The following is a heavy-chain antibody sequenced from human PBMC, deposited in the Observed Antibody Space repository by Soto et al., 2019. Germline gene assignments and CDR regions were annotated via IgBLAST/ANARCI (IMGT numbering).Heavy chain of an antibody. CDR1: GGSFSGYY. D-gene: IGHD1-26*01. Sequence: PSETLSLTCAVYGGSFSGYYWSWIRQPPGKGLEWIGEINHSGSTNYNPSLKSRVTISVDTSKNQFSLKLSSVTAADTAVYYCAGGGATGDYYYYGMDVWGQGTTVTVSS. V-gene: IGHV4-34*01. CDR3: AGGGATGDYYYYGMDV. J-gene: IGHJ6*02. CDR2: INHSGST.